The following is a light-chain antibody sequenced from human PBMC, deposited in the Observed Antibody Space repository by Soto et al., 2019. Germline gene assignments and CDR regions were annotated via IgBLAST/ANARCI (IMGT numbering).Light chain of an antibody. CDR1: SSDVGVYNY. CDR3: CSYVGSYPFL. Sequence: QSALTQPRSVSGSPGQSVTISCTGTSSDVGVYNYVSWYQQYPGKAPKIMIYDVSKRPSGVPDRFSGSKSDNTASLTISGLQAEYVSDYCCCSYVGSYPFLFSIGTSATVL. J-gene: IGLJ1*01. V-gene: IGLV2-11*01. CDR2: DVS.